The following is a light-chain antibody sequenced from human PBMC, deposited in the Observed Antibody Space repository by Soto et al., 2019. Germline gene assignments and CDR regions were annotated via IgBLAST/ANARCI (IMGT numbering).Light chain of an antibody. CDR3: QQYYNWWLT. V-gene: IGKV1-5*01. Sequence: DILMAQSPSTVSASVGDRVTITCRASQSISSWLAWYQQKPGKAPKLLIYDASSVESGVPSRFSGSGSGTELTLPVSSLYSENLDICSCQQYYNWWLTFGHGPDWR. CDR2: DAS. CDR1: QSISSW. J-gene: IGKJ5*01.